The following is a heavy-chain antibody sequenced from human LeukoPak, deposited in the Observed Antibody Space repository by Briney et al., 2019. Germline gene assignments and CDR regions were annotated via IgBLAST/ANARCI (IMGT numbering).Heavy chain of an antibody. CDR2: ISGSGDGT. J-gene: IGHJ5*02. V-gene: IGHV3-23*01. D-gene: IGHD2-15*01. Sequence: GGSLRLSCEASGFIFRSFTMSWVRQAPGKGLEWVSSISGSGDGTHYADTVKGRFTISRDNSKTTLYLQMRSLRADDTAVYYCARDTISCSGGTCYENWLDHWGQGTLVTVSS. CDR3: ARDTISCSGGTCYENWLDH. CDR1: GFIFRSFT.